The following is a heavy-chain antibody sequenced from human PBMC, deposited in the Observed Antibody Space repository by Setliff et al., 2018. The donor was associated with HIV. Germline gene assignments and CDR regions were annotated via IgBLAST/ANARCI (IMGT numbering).Heavy chain of an antibody. V-gene: IGHV4-59*01. Sequence: SETLSLTCTVSGGSISTYYWSWIRQPPGKRLEWIGYIYYSGSTNYNPSLKSRVTISVDTSKNQFSLKLTSVTAADTAVYYCARDRPSSSWYFNAFNIWGQGTMVTVSS. D-gene: IGHD6-13*01. CDR3: ARDRPSSSWYFNAFNI. CDR1: GGSISTYY. J-gene: IGHJ3*02. CDR2: IYYSGST.